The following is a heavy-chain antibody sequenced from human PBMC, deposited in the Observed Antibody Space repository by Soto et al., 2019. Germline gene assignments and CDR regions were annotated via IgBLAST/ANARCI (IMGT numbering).Heavy chain of an antibody. CDR1: GYTFTGYY. D-gene: IGHD6-6*01. Sequence: ASVKVSCKASGYTFTGYYMHWVRQAPGQGXEWMGWINPNSGGTNYAQKFQGRVTMTRDTSISTAYMELSRLRSDDTAVYYCARVRSSSSGSLYYYGMDVWGQGTTVTVSS. J-gene: IGHJ6*02. CDR2: INPNSGGT. V-gene: IGHV1-2*02. CDR3: ARVRSSSSGSLYYYGMDV.